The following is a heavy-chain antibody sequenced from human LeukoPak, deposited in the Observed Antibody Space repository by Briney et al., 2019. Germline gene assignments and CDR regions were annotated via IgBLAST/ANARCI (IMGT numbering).Heavy chain of an antibody. Sequence: GGSLRLSCAASGFTFNGYWMSWVRQAPGKGLEWVANIKQDGSEKYYVDSVRGRVTISRDNAENSLFLQMNRLRAEDTAVYYCAKDQVFRSDPWGQGTLVTVSS. CDR1: GFTFNGYW. D-gene: IGHD3-10*02. J-gene: IGHJ5*02. CDR3: AKDQVFRSDP. CDR2: IKQDGSEK. V-gene: IGHV3-7*01.